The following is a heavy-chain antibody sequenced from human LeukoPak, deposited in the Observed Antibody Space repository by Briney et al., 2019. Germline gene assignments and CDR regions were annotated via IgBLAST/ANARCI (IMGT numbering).Heavy chain of an antibody. CDR2: IWYDGSNK. CDR3: AREGQIDAFDI. Sequence: GTSLRLSCAASGFTFSSYGMHWVRQAPGKGLEWVAVIWYDGSNKYYADSVKGRFTISRDNSKNTLYLQMNSLRAEDTAVYYCAREGQIDAFDIWGQGTIVTVSS. CDR1: GFTFSSYG. J-gene: IGHJ3*02. V-gene: IGHV3-33*01.